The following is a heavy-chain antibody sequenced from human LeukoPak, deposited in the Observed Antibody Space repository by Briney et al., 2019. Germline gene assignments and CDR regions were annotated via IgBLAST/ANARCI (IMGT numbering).Heavy chain of an antibody. J-gene: IGHJ6*02. D-gene: IGHD2-2*03. CDR2: ISDSGART. V-gene: IGHV3-23*01. CDR1: GFTFSSYA. CDR3: ARDGYCSSTSCFYYYYYYGMDV. Sequence: GGSLRLSCAASGFTFSSYAMTWVRQAPGKGLEWVSTISDSGARTNYADSAKGRFTISRDNSMNTLYLQMNSLRAEDTAVYYCARDGYCSSTSCFYYYYYYGMDVWGQGTTVTVSS.